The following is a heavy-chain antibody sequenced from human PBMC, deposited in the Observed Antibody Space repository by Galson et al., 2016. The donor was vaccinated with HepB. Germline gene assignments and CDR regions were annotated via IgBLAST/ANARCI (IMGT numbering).Heavy chain of an antibody. J-gene: IGHJ5*02. D-gene: IGHD1-26*01. CDR2: IYNTGST. V-gene: IGHV4-4*02. CDR1: GGSINSDVW. CDR3: AGGKAATGWGS. Sequence: SETLSLTCAVSGGSINSDVWWSWVRQAPGKGLEWIGEIYNTGSTNYNPSLKTRFIMSLDKSKNQFSLKANSVTAADTAVYFCAGGKAATGWGSWGQGSLVVVSS.